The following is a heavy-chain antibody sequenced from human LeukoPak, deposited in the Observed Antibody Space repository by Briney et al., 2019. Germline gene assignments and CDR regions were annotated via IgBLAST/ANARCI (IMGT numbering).Heavy chain of an antibody. CDR1: GGSFSGYY. CDR3: ARAGWTVAGTFDY. V-gene: IGHV4-34*01. J-gene: IGHJ4*02. CDR2: INHSGST. D-gene: IGHD6-19*01. Sequence: SETLSLTCAVYGGSFSGYYWSWIRQPPGKGLEWIGEINHSGSTNYNPSLKSRVTISVDTSKNQFSLKLSSVTAADTAVYYSARAGWTVAGTFDYWGQGTLVTVSS.